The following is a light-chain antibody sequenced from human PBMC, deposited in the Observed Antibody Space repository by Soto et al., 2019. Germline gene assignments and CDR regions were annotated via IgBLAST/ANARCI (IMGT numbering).Light chain of an antibody. CDR2: AAS. V-gene: IGKV1-27*01. J-gene: IGKJ1*01. CDR3: QKDNSAPKT. CDR1: QGISSS. Sequence: DIQMTQSPSSLSASVGDTVTITCRASQGISSSLAWYQQKPGKVPKLLIYAASTLQSGVPSRFSGSGSGTDFTLTISSLQPEDVATYYCQKDNSAPKTFGQGTKVEIK.